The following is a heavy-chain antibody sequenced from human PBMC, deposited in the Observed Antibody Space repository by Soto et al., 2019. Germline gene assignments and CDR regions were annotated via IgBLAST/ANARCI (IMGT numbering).Heavy chain of an antibody. D-gene: IGHD3-16*02. CDR1: GGSLSRGTDS. CDR2: IYNNGET. V-gene: IGHV4-30-2*01. J-gene: IGHJ4*02. Sequence: QLRLEESGSRLVKTSQTVSLTCAVSGGSLSRGTDSWSWIRQPPGKALEWIGFIYNNGETYYNPSLKSRVTIAVDRSKHQFPLKSSSVTAADTAVYYCARDYRTSAGRHFDYWGQGILVTVSS. CDR3: ARDYRTSAGRHFDY.